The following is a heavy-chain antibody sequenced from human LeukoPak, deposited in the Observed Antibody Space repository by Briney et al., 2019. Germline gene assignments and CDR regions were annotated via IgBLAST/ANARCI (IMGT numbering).Heavy chain of an antibody. J-gene: IGHJ5*02. CDR3: ARAAVPAQYNWFDP. CDR1: GYSFTSYW. V-gene: IGHV5-51*01. CDR2: IYPGDSDT. D-gene: IGHD2-2*01. Sequence: GESLQISCKGSGYSFTSYWIGWVRQMPGKGLEWMGIIYPGDSDTRYSPSFQGQVAISADKSISTAYLQWSSLQASDTAMYYCARAAVPAQYNWFDPWGQGTLVTVSS.